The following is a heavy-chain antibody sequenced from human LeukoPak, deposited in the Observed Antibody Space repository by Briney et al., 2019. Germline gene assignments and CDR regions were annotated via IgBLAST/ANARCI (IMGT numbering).Heavy chain of an antibody. D-gene: IGHD1-26*01. Sequence: PSQTLSLTCTVSGGSISSSGYYWSWIRQHPGKGLEWIGYIYYSGSTYYNPSLKSRVTISVDTSKNQFSLKLSSVTAADTAVYYCARAGIVGATLGGNWFDPWGQGTLVTVSS. CDR2: IYYSGST. CDR1: GGSISSSGYY. CDR3: ARAGIVGATLGGNWFDP. J-gene: IGHJ5*02. V-gene: IGHV4-31*03.